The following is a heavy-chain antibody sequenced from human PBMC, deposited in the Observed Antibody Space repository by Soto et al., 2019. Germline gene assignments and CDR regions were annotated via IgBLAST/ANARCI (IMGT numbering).Heavy chain of an antibody. D-gene: IGHD2-8*01. CDR1: GGSVNSGGYP. V-gene: IGHV4-30-2*01. J-gene: IGHJ5*02. Sequence: SETLSLTCSVSGGSVNSGGYPWSWIRQRPGKGLEWIGFISPSGSPAYNPSLKSRVTISVDRSNNQISLELSSVSAADTAVYYCASGVLAWGPGTLVT. CDR3: ASGVLA. CDR2: ISPSGSP.